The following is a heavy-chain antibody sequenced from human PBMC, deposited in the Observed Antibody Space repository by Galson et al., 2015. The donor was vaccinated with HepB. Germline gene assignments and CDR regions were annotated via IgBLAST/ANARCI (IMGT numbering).Heavy chain of an antibody. CDR1: GFTFSSYG. CDR2: ISYDGSNK. V-gene: IGHV3-30*18. Sequence: SLRLSCAASGFTFSSYGMHWVRQAPGKGLEWVAVISYDGSNKYSADSVKGRFTISRDNSKNTLYLQMNSLRDEDTAMYYCAKDFYGDSPPLWGMDVWGQGTTVTVSS. J-gene: IGHJ6*02. D-gene: IGHD4-17*01. CDR3: AKDFYGDSPPLWGMDV.